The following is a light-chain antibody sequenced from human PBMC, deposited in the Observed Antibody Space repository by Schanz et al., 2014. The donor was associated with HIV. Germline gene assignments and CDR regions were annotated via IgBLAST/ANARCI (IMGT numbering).Light chain of an antibody. CDR2: DVN. Sequence: QSALTQPASVSGSPGQSITISCTGTSSDVGVYNYVSWYQHHPGKAPKLMIYDVNNRPSGASNRFSGSKSGNTASLIISGLQAEDEADYYCSSYTTSGSLVFGGGTKLTVL. CDR1: SSDVGVYNY. J-gene: IGLJ3*02. CDR3: SSYTTSGSLV. V-gene: IGLV2-14*03.